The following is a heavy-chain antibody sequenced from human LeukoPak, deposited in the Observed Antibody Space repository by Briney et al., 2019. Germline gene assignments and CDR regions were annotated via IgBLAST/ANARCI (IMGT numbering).Heavy chain of an antibody. V-gene: IGHV3-23*01. J-gene: IGHJ3*02. CDR2: ISGSGGST. CDR1: GFTFSSYA. Sequence: GGSLRLSGAASGFTFSSYAMSWVRQAPGKGLEWVSAISGSGGSTYYADSVKGRFTISRDNSKNTLYLQMNSLRAEDTAVYYCAKEGGPSYYDSSGYYYGGANDAFDIWGQGTMVTVSS. CDR3: AKEGGPSYYDSSGYYYGGANDAFDI. D-gene: IGHD3-22*01.